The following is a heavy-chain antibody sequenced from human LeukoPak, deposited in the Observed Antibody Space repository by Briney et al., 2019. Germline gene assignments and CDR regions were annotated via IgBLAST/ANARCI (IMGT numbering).Heavy chain of an antibody. CDR2: IYYSGST. D-gene: IGHD1-7*01. CDR3: ARDNWNYGSSMDV. J-gene: IGHJ6*02. V-gene: IGHV4-59*01. CDR1: GGSISSYY. Sequence: SETLSLTCTVSGGSISSYYWSWIRQPPGKGLEWIGYIYYSGSTNYNPSLKSRVTISVDTTKNQFSLKLSSVTAADTAVYYCARDNWNYGSSMDVWGQGTTVTVSS.